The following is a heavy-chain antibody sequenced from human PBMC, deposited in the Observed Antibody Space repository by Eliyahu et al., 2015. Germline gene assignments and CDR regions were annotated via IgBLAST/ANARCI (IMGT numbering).Heavy chain of an antibody. Sequence: QVQLQQWGAGLLKPSETLSLTCAXYGGSFXAYYWSWXRQPPGKGLEWIGEINHSGSTNYNPSLKSRVTVSVDTSKNQFSLKLSSVTAADTAVYYCARGPGIAVAEDYYYYYMDVWGKGTTVTVSS. V-gene: IGHV4-34*01. CDR2: INHSGST. CDR1: GGSFXAYY. CDR3: ARGPGIAVAEDYYYYYMDV. J-gene: IGHJ6*03. D-gene: IGHD6-19*01.